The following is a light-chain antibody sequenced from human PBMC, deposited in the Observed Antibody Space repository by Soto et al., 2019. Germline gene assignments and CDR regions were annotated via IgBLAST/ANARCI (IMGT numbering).Light chain of an antibody. Sequence: DIKMTQSPSSLSASPGERATITCRASQSISTDLAWYQQKPGQAPKLLIYGASSWASGIPARFSGSGSGTDFTLTISSLQPEDFATYFCQQSYSRPLTFGQGTKVDI. V-gene: IGKV1-39*01. J-gene: IGKJ1*01. CDR1: QSISTD. CDR3: QQSYSRPLT. CDR2: GAS.